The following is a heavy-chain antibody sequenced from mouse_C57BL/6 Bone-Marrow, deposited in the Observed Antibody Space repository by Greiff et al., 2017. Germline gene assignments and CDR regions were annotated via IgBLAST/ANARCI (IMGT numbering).Heavy chain of an antibody. CDR3: ARYSPIFSRGSSSYWYCDV. J-gene: IGHJ1*03. CDR1: GFTFTDYY. V-gene: IGHV7-3*01. Sequence: EVMLVESGGGLVQPGGSLSLSCAASGFTFTDYYMSWVRQPPGKALEWLGFIRNKANGYTTDYSASVKGRLTISRDNSQSNLYLQLNALRAEDSATYYCARYSPIFSRGSSSYWYCDVWGTGTTVTVSS. D-gene: IGHD1-1*01. CDR2: IRNKANGYTT.